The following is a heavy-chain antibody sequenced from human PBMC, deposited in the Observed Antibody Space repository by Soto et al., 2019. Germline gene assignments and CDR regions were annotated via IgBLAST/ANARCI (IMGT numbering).Heavy chain of an antibody. CDR2: ISSSGDII. J-gene: IGHJ6*02. CDR1: GFTFSIFS. Sequence: GGSLRLSCAASGFTFSIFSINWVSQAPGKGLEWVSYISSSGDIIYYADSVKGRFTISRDNAKNSLYLQMNSLRDEDTAVYYCAKNEGFFYAMDVWGQGTTVTVSS. CDR3: AKNEGFFYAMDV. V-gene: IGHV3-48*02.